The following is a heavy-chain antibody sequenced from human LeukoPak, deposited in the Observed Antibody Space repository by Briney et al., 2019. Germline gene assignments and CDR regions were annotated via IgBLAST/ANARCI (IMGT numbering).Heavy chain of an antibody. Sequence: SETLSLTCTVSGGSITSDYWNWIRQTAGKGLEWIGRIYMSGTTKYNPSLESRVAMSIDTSKNQFSLKLTSVTAADTAVYYCARGEGGLDYWGQGTLVTVSS. CDR2: IYMSGTT. V-gene: IGHV4-4*07. J-gene: IGHJ4*02. CDR3: ARGEGGLDY. CDR1: GGSITSDY. D-gene: IGHD2-15*01.